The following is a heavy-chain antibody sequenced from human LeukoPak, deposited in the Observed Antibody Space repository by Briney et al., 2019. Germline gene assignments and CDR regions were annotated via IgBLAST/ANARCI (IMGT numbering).Heavy chain of an antibody. J-gene: IGHJ5*02. V-gene: IGHV3-21*01. D-gene: IGHD1-26*01. Sequence: GGSLRLSCAATGFTVSSYSMKWVRQAPGKGLEWVSSISSSSSYIYYADSVKGRFTISRDNAKNSLYLQMNSLRAEDTAVYYCARDRQWELPNWFDPWGQGTLVTVSS. CDR3: ARDRQWELPNWFDP. CDR2: ISSSSSYI. CDR1: GFTVSSYS.